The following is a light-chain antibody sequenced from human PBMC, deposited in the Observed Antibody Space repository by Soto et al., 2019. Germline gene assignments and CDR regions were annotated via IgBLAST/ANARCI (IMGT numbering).Light chain of an antibody. V-gene: IGKV1-27*01. CDR2: AAS. J-gene: IGKJ1*01. CDR1: EGISNY. CDR3: QKCNSAPS. Sequence: DIKMTQPPPSPPSPVVHRVNITSRASEGISNYVAWYQQKPGKVPKLLIDAASTLQSGVPSRFRGSGCGTVFTLTIRSLHPEDVATYCCQKCNSAPSFGQGTKVDIK.